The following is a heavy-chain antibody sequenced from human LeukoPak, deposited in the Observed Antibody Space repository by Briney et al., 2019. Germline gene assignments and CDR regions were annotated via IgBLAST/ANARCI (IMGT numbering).Heavy chain of an antibody. CDR3: ARDQNYYDSSGYYDY. CDR1: GGSISSYY. J-gene: IGHJ4*02. V-gene: IGHV4-59*01. D-gene: IGHD3-22*01. CDR2: IYYSGST. Sequence: SETLSLTCTVSGGSISSYYWSWIRQPPGKGVEWIGYIYYSGSTNYNPSLKSRVTISVDTSKNQFSLKLSSVTAADTAVYYCARDQNYYDSSGYYDYWGQGTLVTVSS.